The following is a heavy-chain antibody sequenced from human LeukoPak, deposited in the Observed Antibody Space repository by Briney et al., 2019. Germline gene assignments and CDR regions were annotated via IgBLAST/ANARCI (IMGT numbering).Heavy chain of an antibody. CDR2: IIPIFGTA. J-gene: IGHJ4*02. V-gene: IGHV1-69*13. CDR1: GGTFSSYA. Sequence: SVKVSCKASGGTFSSYAISWVRQAPGQGLEWMGGIIPIFGTANYAQKFQGRVTITADESTSTAYMELSSLRSEDTAVYYCARGVLGYCSSTRCVAIDYWGQGTLVTVSS. D-gene: IGHD2-2*01. CDR3: ARGVLGYCSSTRCVAIDY.